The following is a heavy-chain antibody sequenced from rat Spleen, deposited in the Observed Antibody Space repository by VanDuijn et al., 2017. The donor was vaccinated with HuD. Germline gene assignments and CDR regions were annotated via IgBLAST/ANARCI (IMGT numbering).Heavy chain of an antibody. D-gene: IGHD3-8*01. V-gene: IGHV5-31*01. Sequence: EVELVESGGGLVQPGTSLKLSCVTSGFTFNNYWLSWVRQTPGKGLDWVASITKDGGSLFYRDSVKGRFTVSRDNEQNILYLQMDSLRSEDTATYYCATIRPPFDYWGQGVMVTVSS. CDR3: ATIRPPFDY. J-gene: IGHJ2*01. CDR1: GFTFNNYW. CDR2: ITKDGGSL.